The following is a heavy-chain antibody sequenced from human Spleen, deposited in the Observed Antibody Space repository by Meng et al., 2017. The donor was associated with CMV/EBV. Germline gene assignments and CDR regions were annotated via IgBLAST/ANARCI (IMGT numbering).Heavy chain of an antibody. D-gene: IGHD3-9*01. V-gene: IGHV3-23*01. CDR2: GSHSGADT. Sequence: GGSLRLSCSASGFTCSSNAMSWVRQAPGKGLEWVSTGSHSGADTYYADSVKGRSTISRANSKNTLYLQMNSLRVEDTAVYYRAKTPAAPLRVWLDSWGQGMLVTVSS. CDR1: GFTCSSNA. CDR3: AKTPAAPLRVWLDS. J-gene: IGHJ5*01.